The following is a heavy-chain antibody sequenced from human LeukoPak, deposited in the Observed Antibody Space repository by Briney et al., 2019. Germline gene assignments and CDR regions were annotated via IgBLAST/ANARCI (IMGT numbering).Heavy chain of an antibody. V-gene: IGHV4-4*07. D-gene: IGHD2-2*01. Sequence: SETLSLTCTVSGASITSYYWTWIRQPAGKGLEWLGRIYTSGSTNYSPSLKSRVTMSVDTSKNQFSLKLSSVTAADTAVYYCARLSADSSSSRGFDHWGQGTLVTVSS. CDR1: GASITSYY. CDR2: IYTSGST. J-gene: IGHJ4*02. CDR3: ARLSADSSSSRGFDH.